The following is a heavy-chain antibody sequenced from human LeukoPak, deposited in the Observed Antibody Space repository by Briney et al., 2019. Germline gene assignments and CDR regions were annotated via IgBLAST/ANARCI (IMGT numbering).Heavy chain of an antibody. Sequence: ASVKVSCKASGYTFTDYYMHWVRQAPGQGPEWMGIINPDSGKTKYAQKFQGRVTMTRDTSTDTLYTELSSLTTEDSAVYYCARAAGVGATLYYFDFWGQGTLVIVSS. V-gene: IGHV1-46*01. CDR2: INPDSGKT. J-gene: IGHJ4*02. CDR3: ARAAGVGATLYYFDF. D-gene: IGHD1-26*01. CDR1: GYTFTDYY.